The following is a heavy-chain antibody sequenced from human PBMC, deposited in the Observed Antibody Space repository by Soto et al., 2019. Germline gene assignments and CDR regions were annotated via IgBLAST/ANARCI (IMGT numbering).Heavy chain of an antibody. CDR1: GGSISSYY. J-gene: IGHJ5*02. CDR3: ARDQQLVGYNWFDP. CDR2: IYYSGST. Sequence: SETLSLTCTVSGGSISSYYWSWIRQPPGKGLEWIGYIYYSGSTNYNPSLKSRVTISVDTSKNQFSLKLSSVTAADTAVYYCARDQQLVGYNWFDPWGQGTLVTVSS. D-gene: IGHD6-6*01. V-gene: IGHV4-59*01.